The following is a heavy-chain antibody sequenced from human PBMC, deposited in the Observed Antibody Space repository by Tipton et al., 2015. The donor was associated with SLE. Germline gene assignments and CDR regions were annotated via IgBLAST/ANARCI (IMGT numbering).Heavy chain of an antibody. CDR3: VGESQGQVEVGY. Sequence: GSLRLSCAASGFTFSSHLMHWVRQAPGKGLVWVSRVDSGGRGTDYADSVKGRFTISRDNAKNTLFLQMNSLRAEDTAVYYCVGESQGQVEVGYWGQGTLVTVSS. V-gene: IGHV3-74*01. D-gene: IGHD5-24*01. CDR2: VDSGGRGT. CDR1: GFTFSSHL. J-gene: IGHJ4*02.